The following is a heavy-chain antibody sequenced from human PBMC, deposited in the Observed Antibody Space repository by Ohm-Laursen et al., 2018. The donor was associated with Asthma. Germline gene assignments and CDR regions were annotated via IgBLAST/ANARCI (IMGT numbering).Heavy chain of an antibody. CDR2: ISGSGGST. J-gene: IGHJ5*02. D-gene: IGHD3-22*01. CDR3: AKGCYYRWFDP. CDR1: GFNFSRYA. Sequence: GSLRLSCSASGFNFSRYAMSWDRQAPGKGLEWVSSISGSGGSTYYADSVKGRFTISRDNSKNALYLHMNSLRAEDTAVYYCAKGCYYRWFDPWGQGTLITVSS. V-gene: IGHV3-23*01.